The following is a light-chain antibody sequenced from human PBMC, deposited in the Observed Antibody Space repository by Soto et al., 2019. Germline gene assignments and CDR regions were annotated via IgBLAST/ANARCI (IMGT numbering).Light chain of an antibody. CDR3: QKRSNWPLT. V-gene: IGKV1-5*03. CDR2: KAS. Sequence: IQLTQSHSTLSASVVDRFTITCRASQSISTWLAWYQPKPGKAPKLLIYKASSLESGVPSRFSGSGSGTEFTLTISSLQPDDVATYYCQKRSNWPLTFGQGTRLEIK. CDR1: QSISTW. J-gene: IGKJ5*01.